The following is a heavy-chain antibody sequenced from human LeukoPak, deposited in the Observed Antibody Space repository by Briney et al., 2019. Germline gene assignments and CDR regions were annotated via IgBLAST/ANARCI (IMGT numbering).Heavy chain of an antibody. CDR1: GYTFTSYD. CDR2: MNPNSGNT. Sequence: ASVKVSCKASGYTFTSYDINWLRQATGQGLEWMGWMNPNSGNTGYAQKFQGRVTITRNTSISTAYMELSSLRSEDTAVYYCARSVGPVEQLFDYWGQGTLVTVSS. J-gene: IGHJ4*02. V-gene: IGHV1-8*03. CDR3: ARSVGPVEQLFDY. D-gene: IGHD6-13*01.